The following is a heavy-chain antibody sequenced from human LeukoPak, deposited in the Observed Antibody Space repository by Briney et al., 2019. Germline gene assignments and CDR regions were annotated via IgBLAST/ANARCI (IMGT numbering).Heavy chain of an antibody. CDR2: INHSGST. CDR3: VEGVRGVIDGPCGMDV. V-gene: IGHV4-34*01. CDR1: GGSFSGYY. D-gene: IGHD3-10*01. Sequence: PSETLSLTCAVYGGSFSGYYWSWIRQPPGKGLEWIGEINHSGSTNYNPSLKSRVTISVDPSKNQFSLKLSSVTAADTAVYYCVEGVRGVIDGPCGMDVWGQGTTVTVSS. J-gene: IGHJ6*02.